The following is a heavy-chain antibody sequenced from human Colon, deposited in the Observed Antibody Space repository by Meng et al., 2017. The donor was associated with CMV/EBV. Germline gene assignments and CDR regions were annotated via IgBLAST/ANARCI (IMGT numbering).Heavy chain of an antibody. Sequence: ITLQESGPTLVKPTQTLTLTCTFSGFSFTTDKAGVGWIRHPPGKALEWLALIYWDDDTRYSPSLKTRLTITRDTSKNQVILTMTNMDPADTATYYCVHRSYSGQDDYWGQGALVTVSS. V-gene: IGHV2-5*02. CDR2: IYWDDDT. CDR3: VHRSYSGQDDY. D-gene: IGHD5-12*01. J-gene: IGHJ4*02. CDR1: GFSFTTDKAG.